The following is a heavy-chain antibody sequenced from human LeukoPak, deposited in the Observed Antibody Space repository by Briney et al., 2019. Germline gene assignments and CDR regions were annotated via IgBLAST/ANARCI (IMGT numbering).Heavy chain of an antibody. CDR3: AREGSSEESFDY. CDR2: MNPNSGNT. D-gene: IGHD6-6*01. V-gene: IGHV1-8*01. CDR1: GYTFTSYD. Sequence: ASVKASCKASGYTFTSYDINWVRQATGQGLEWMGWMNPNSGNTGYAQKFQGRVTMTRNTSISTAYMELSSLRSEDTAVYYCAREGSSEESFDYWGQGTLATVSS. J-gene: IGHJ4*02.